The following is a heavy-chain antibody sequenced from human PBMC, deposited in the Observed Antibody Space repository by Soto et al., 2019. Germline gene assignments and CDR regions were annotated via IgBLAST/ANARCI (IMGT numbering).Heavy chain of an antibody. V-gene: IGHV3-74*01. J-gene: IGHJ5*02. CDR3: TRDLGGASST. CDR1: GYTFSNYW. Sequence: EGQLVESGGGLVQPGGSLRLSCAASGYTFSNYWIHWVLQAPRMGLVCVSRIDNDGRTTNYADSVMGLFPISRDNAKDTLYLQMDSLKAEDTAGYYCTRDLGGASSTWGQGTLVTVSS. D-gene: IGHD3-16*01. CDR2: IDNDGRTT.